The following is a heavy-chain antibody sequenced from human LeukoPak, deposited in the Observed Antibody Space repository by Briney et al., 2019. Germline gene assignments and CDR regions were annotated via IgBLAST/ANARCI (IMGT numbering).Heavy chain of an antibody. CDR3: AKVGSYYNFYYFDY. D-gene: IGHD3-10*01. CDR2: ISGNGGST. CDR1: GFTFSSYA. Sequence: LPGGSLRLSCAASGFTFSSYAMSWVRQAPGKGLEWVSGISGNGGSTYYADSVKGRFTISRDNSKNTLYLQMNSLRAEDTAVYYCAKVGSYYNFYYFDYWGQGTLVSVSS. V-gene: IGHV3-23*01. J-gene: IGHJ4*02.